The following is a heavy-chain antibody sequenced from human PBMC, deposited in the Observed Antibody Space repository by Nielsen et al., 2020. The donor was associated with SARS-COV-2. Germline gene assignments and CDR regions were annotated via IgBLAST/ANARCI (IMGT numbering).Heavy chain of an antibody. J-gene: IGHJ3*02. D-gene: IGHD6-19*01. CDR3: ARGPRVAGTDAFDI. CDR2: IIPIFGTA. V-gene: IGHV1-69*13. Sequence: SVKVSCKASGYTFTSYGISWVRQAPGQGLEWMGGIIPIFGTANYAQKFQGRVTITADESTSTAYMELSSLRSEDTAVYYCARGPRVAGTDAFDIWGQGTMVTVSS. CDR1: GYTFTSYG.